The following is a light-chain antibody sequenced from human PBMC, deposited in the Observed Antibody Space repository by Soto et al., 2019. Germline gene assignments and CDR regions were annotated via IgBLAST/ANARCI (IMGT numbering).Light chain of an antibody. CDR1: QSVSNNY. CDR2: GAS. V-gene: IGKV3-20*01. J-gene: IGKJ1*01. CDR3: QQYGSSPWT. Sequence: EIVLTQSPGTLSLSPGERATLSCRASQSVSNNYLAWYQQKPGQAPRLLIYGASNRVTGIPDRFSGSGCGTDFTLTISRLEPEDFAVYYCQQYGSSPWTFGQGTKVDIK.